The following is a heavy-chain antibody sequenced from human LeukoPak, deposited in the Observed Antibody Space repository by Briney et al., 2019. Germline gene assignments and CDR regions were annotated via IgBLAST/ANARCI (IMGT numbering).Heavy chain of an antibody. CDR3: ARVTMVRGVIINYYYYYMDV. CDR1: GYTFTGYY. Sequence: ASVKVSCKASGYTFTGYYMHWVRQAPGQGLEWMGWINPNSGGTNYAQKFQGRVTMTRDTSISTAYMELSRLRSDDTAVYYCARVTMVRGVIINYYYYYMDVWGKGTTVTVSS. J-gene: IGHJ6*03. V-gene: IGHV1-2*02. CDR2: INPNSGGT. D-gene: IGHD3-10*01.